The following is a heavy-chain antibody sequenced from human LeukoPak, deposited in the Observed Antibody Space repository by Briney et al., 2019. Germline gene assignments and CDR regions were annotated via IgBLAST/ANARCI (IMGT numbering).Heavy chain of an antibody. CDR1: GGSISSYY. D-gene: IGHD4-17*01. J-gene: IGHJ4*02. V-gene: IGHV4-59*08. Sequence: SETLSLTCTVSGGSISSYYWSWIRQPPRKGLEWSGYIYYSGSTNYNPSLKSRVTISVDTSKNQFSLKLSSVTAADTAVYYCARHENDYGDSFIDYWGQGTLVTVSS. CDR2: IYYSGST. CDR3: ARHENDYGDSFIDY.